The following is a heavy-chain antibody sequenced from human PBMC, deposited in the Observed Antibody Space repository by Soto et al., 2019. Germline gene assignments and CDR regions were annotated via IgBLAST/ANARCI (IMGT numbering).Heavy chain of an antibody. J-gene: IGHJ5*02. V-gene: IGHV3-48*03. CDR3: ASQPAVWPYNWFDP. D-gene: IGHD2-2*01. CDR1: GFPFSNFE. CDR2: ISSSGSTI. Sequence: VGSLRLSCVASGFPFSNFEMNWVRQAPVKGLEWISYISSSGSTIYYADSVKGRFTISRDNAKNSLYLQMSSLRAEDTSLYYCASQPAVWPYNWFDPWGQGTLVTVSS.